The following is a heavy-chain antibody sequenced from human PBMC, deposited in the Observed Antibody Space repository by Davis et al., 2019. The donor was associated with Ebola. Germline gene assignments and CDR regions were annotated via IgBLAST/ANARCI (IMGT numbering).Heavy chain of an antibody. CDR2: INPNSGGT. V-gene: IGHV1-2*04. J-gene: IGHJ6*02. D-gene: IGHD2-2*02. CDR3: ARMSDCSSTSCYTGEHYYYYGMDV. Sequence: ASVKVSCKASGYTFTSYYMHWVRQAPGQGLEWMGWINPNSGGTNYAQKFQGWVTMTRDTSISTAYMELSRLRSDDTAVYYCARMSDCSSTSCYTGEHYYYYGMDVWGQGTTVTVSS. CDR1: GYTFTSYY.